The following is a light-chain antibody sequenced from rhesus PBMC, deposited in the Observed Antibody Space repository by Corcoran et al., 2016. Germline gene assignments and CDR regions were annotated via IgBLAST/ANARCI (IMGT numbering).Light chain of an antibody. CDR2: KAS. Sequence: DIQMTQSPSSLSASVGDTVTITSLASQSISSWLDWYQQKPGKAPKLLFYKASSLQSGVPSRVSGGGSGTDFTLTISSLPPEDFATYYCLQYNSSPWTFGQGSKVEIK. CDR3: LQYNSSPWT. V-gene: IGKV1-22*01. J-gene: IGKJ1*01. CDR1: QSISSW.